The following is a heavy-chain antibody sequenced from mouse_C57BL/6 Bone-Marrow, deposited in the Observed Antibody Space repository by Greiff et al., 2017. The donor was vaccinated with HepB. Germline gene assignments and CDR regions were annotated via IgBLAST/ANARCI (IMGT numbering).Heavy chain of an antibody. CDR2: IDPSDSYT. D-gene: IGHD3-2*02. Sequence: QVQLKQPGAELVRPGTSVKLSCKASGYTFTSYWMHWVKQRPGQGLEWIGVIDPSDSYTNYNQKFKGKATLTVDTSSSTAYMQLSSLTSEDSAVYYCARSLDSSGYGFAYWGQGTLVTVSA. CDR3: ARSLDSSGYGFAY. V-gene: IGHV1-59*01. CDR1: GYTFTSYW. J-gene: IGHJ3*01.